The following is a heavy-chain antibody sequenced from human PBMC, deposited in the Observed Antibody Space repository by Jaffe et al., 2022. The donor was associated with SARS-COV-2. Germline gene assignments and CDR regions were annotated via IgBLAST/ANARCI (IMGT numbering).Heavy chain of an antibody. J-gene: IGHJ6*02. Sequence: EVQLVESGGGLVKPGGSLRLSCAASGFTFSNAWMSWVRQAPGKGLEWVGRIKSKTDGGTTDYAAPVKGRFTISRDDSKNTLYLQMNSLKTEDTAVYYCTTDPTIWFGETGVGRKGGVWGQGTTVTVSS. CDR3: TTDPTIWFGETGVGRKGGV. D-gene: IGHD3-10*01. V-gene: IGHV3-15*01. CDR2: IKSKTDGGTT. CDR1: GFTFSNAW.